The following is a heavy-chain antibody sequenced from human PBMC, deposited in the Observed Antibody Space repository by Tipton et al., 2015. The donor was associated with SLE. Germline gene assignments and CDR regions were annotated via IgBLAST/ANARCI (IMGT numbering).Heavy chain of an antibody. V-gene: IGHV4-61*02. CDR1: GGSISSGSYY. J-gene: IGHJ4*02. Sequence: TLSLTCPVSGGSISSGSYYWSWIRQPAGKGLEWIGRIYTSGSTNYNPSLKSRVTISVDTSKNQFSLKLSSVTAADTAVYYCARAPLDDRASWAYDYWGQGTLVIVS. D-gene: IGHD6-13*01. CDR2: IYTSGST. CDR3: ARAPLDDRASWAYDY.